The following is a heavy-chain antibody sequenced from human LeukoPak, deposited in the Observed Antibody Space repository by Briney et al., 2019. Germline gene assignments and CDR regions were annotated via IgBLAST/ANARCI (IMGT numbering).Heavy chain of an antibody. D-gene: IGHD6-13*01. CDR1: GFTFSDYY. J-gene: IGHJ4*02. CDR3: ARAGMSSSWYEVMYDY. CDR2: ISSSGSTI. V-gene: IGHV3-11*04. Sequence: PGGSLRLSCAASGFTFSDYYMSWIRQAPGKGLEWVSYISSSGSTIYYADSVKGRFTISRDNAKNSLYLQMNSLRAEDTAVCYCARAGMSSSWYEVMYDYWGQGTLVTVSS.